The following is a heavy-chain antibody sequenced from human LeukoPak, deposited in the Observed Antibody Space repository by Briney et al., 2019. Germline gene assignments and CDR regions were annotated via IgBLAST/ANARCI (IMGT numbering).Heavy chain of an antibody. CDR1: GFTFGSYS. D-gene: IGHD3-22*01. Sequence: GGSLRLSCVASGFTFGSYSMNWVRQAPGKGLEWVSYISSSGSTKYYADSVKGRFTISRDNAKNSLYLQMNTLRAEDTAFYYCARALYYYDSSGYYTPGWGQGTLVTVSS. CDR2: ISSSGSTK. CDR3: ARALYYYDSSGYYTPG. J-gene: IGHJ4*02. V-gene: IGHV3-48*04.